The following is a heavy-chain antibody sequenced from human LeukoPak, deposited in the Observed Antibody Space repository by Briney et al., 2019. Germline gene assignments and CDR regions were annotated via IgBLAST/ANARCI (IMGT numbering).Heavy chain of an antibody. J-gene: IGHJ6*02. CDR2: IIPILGIA. CDR3: AISNGETDYYYGMDV. Sequence: SVKVSCKASGGTFSSYAISWVRQAPGQGLEWMGRIIPILGIANYAQKFQGRVTITADKSTSTAYMELSSLRSEDTAVYYCAISNGETDYYYGMDVWGQGTTVTVSS. V-gene: IGHV1-69*04. CDR1: GGTFSSYA. D-gene: IGHD4-17*01.